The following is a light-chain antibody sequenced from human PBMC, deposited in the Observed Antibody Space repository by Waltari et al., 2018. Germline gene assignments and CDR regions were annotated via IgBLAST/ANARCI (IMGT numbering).Light chain of an antibody. CDR1: QVISSW. Sequence: DIQMTQSPSTLSASVGDRVTITCRASQVISSWLAWYQQKPGKAPKLLVNKASSLESGVPSRFSGSGSGTEFTLTISSLQPDDFATYYCQQYNSYPWTFGQGTKVEIK. V-gene: IGKV1-5*03. J-gene: IGKJ1*01. CDR3: QQYNSYPWT. CDR2: KAS.